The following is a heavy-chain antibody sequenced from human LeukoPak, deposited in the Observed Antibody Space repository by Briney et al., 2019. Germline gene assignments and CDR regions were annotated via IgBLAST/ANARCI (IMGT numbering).Heavy chain of an antibody. Sequence: PGGSLRLSCAASGFTFSSYSMNWVRQASGKGLEWVGRIRSKANSYATAYAASVKGRFTISRDDSKNTAYLQMNSLKTEDTAVYYCTPIVGATNGFDYWGQGTLVTVSS. CDR2: IRSKANSYAT. CDR1: GFTFSSYS. CDR3: TPIVGATNGFDY. D-gene: IGHD1-26*01. J-gene: IGHJ4*02. V-gene: IGHV3-73*01.